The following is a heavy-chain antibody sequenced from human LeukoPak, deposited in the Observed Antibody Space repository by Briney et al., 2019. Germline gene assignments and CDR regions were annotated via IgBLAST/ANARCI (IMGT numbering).Heavy chain of an antibody. Sequence: GASVKVSCKTSGYTFAGHHIHWVRQAPGQGLEWMGWINPSSGDTKYAQSFQDRVIMTRGTSISTAYMDLSRLSSDDTAIYYCARAGHDSSGYSFRLDYWGQGTLVTVSS. CDR1: GYTFAGHH. D-gene: IGHD3-22*01. V-gene: IGHV1-2*02. CDR3: ARAGHDSSGYSFRLDY. CDR2: INPSSGDT. J-gene: IGHJ4*02.